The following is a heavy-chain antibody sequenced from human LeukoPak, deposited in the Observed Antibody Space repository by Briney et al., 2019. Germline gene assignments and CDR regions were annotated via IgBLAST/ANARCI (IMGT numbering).Heavy chain of an antibody. J-gene: IGHJ4*02. CDR3: ASHRSGWYYFDY. D-gene: IGHD6-19*01. Sequence: PSETLSLTCTVSGGSISSYYWSWIRQPPGKGLEWIGYIYDSGTTNYNPSLKSRVTISVDTSKNQFSLTLSSVTAADTAVYYCASHRSGWYYFDYWGQGTLVTVSS. CDR1: GGSISSYY. CDR2: IYDSGTT. V-gene: IGHV4-59*08.